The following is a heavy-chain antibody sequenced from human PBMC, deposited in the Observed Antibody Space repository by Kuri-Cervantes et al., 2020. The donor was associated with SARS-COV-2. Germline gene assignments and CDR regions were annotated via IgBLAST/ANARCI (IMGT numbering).Heavy chain of an antibody. V-gene: IGHV3-23*01. Sequence: GGSLRPSCAASGFTFSSYAMSWVRQAPGKGLEWVSVISGRGGGTYYEDSVKGRFTISRDNSKNTLYVQMNSLRAEDTAVYYCAKGLGYCSGGSCSLDYWGQGTLVTVSS. D-gene: IGHD2-15*01. J-gene: IGHJ4*02. CDR2: ISGRGGGT. CDR3: AKGLGYCSGGSCSLDY. CDR1: GFTFSSYA.